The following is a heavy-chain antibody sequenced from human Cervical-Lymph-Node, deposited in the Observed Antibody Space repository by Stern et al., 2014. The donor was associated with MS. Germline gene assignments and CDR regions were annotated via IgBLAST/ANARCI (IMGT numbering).Heavy chain of an antibody. J-gene: IGHJ6*02. CDR1: GFTFSSYG. V-gene: IGHV3-33*01. CDR3: ARGLKEDADTHYYYYFGMDV. D-gene: IGHD3-22*01. Sequence: VQLVESGGGVVQPGRSLRLSCAASGFTFSSYGMHWVRQAPGQGLEWVAVIWDDGGAKYYADSVKGRFTISRDKSKNRLYLQMNNLRAEDTAVYYCARGLKEDADTHYYYYFGMDVWGQGTTVTVSS. CDR2: IWDDGGAK.